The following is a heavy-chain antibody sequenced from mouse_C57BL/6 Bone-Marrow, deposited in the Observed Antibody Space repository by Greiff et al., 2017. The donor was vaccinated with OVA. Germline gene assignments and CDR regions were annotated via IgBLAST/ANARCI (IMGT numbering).Heavy chain of an antibody. Sequence: EVQLQESGGGLVKPGGSLKLSCAASGFTFSDYGMHWVRQAPEKGLEWVAYISSGSSTIYYADTVKGRFTISRANAKNTLFLQMTSLRSEDTAMYYCARGLWDYDVYFDVWGTGTTVTVSS. J-gene: IGHJ1*03. D-gene: IGHD2-4*01. CDR1: GFTFSDYG. CDR2: ISSGSSTI. V-gene: IGHV5-17*01. CDR3: ARGLWDYDVYFDV.